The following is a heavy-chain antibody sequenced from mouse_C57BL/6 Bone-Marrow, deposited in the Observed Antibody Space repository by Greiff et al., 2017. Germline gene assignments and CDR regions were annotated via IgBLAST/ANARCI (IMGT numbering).Heavy chain of an antibody. CDR2: IDPENGDT. Sequence: VQLQQSGAELVRPGASVKLSCTASGFNINDDSMHWVKQRPEQGLEWIGWIDPENGDTEYASKFQGKATLTADTSSNTAYLQLSSLTSEDTAVYYCTTFPLITTVVATDYFDYWGQGTTLTVSS. D-gene: IGHD1-1*01. CDR1: GFNINDDS. J-gene: IGHJ2*01. CDR3: TTFPLITTVVATDYFDY. V-gene: IGHV14-4*01.